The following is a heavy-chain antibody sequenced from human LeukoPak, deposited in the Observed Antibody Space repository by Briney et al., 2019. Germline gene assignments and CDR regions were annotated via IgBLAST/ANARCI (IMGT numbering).Heavy chain of an antibody. CDR2: IYSGGSA. V-gene: IGHV3-66*01. J-gene: IGHJ4*02. CDR3: ARESGGAAFDY. Sequence: PGGSLRLSCAASGFTVSSNYMSWVRQAPGKGLEWVSVIYSGGSAYYADSVKGRFTISRDNSKNTLYLQMNSLRAEDTAVYYCARESGGAAFDYWGQGTLVTVSS. D-gene: IGHD1-26*01. CDR1: GFTVSSNY.